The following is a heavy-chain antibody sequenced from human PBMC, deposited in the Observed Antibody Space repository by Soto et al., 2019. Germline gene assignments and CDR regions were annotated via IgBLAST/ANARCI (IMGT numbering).Heavy chain of an antibody. Sequence: QVQLQESGPGLVKPSGTLSLTCTVSGGSMSSSNWWNWDRQSPGKGLEWIGETHQSGRTNYNPSLKSRVTISVDRSKNQFSLNLNSVTAADTAIYYCARSEATFLDYWGQGTLVTVSS. CDR1: GGSMSSSNW. CDR2: THQSGRT. D-gene: IGHD1-26*01. J-gene: IGHJ4*02. V-gene: IGHV4-4*02. CDR3: ARSEATFLDY.